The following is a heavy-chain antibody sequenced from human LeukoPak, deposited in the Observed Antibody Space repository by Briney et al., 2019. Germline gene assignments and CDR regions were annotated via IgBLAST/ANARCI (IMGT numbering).Heavy chain of an antibody. CDR3: ARRVVTAMGNWFDP. Sequence: PSETLSLTCTVSGGSISSSSYYWGWIRQPPGKGLEWIGSIYYSGSTYYNPSLKSRVTISVDTSKNQFSLKLSSVTAADTAVYYCARRVVTAMGNWFDPWGQGTLVTVSS. D-gene: IGHD5-18*01. CDR2: IYYSGST. V-gene: IGHV4-39*07. J-gene: IGHJ5*02. CDR1: GGSISSSSYY.